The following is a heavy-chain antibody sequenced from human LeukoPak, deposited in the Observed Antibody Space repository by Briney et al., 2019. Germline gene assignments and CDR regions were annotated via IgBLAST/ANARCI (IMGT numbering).Heavy chain of an antibody. Sequence: GGSLRLSCAASGFTLSSYWMHWVRQAPGKGLVWVSRIKSDGRTNYADSVKGRFTISRDNAKNTVSLQMNSLRAEDTGVYYCARAPSEIGGYYPEYFRHWGQGTLGIVSS. CDR3: ARAPSEIGGYYPEYFRH. D-gene: IGHD3-22*01. CDR1: GFTLSSYW. CDR2: IKSDGRT. J-gene: IGHJ1*01. V-gene: IGHV3-74*01.